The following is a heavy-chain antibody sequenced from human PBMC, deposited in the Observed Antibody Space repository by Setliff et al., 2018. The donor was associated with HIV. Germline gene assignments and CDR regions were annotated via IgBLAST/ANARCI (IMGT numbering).Heavy chain of an antibody. V-gene: IGHV1-2*06. CDR1: GYTFTDHY. CDR2: ITPNSGGT. J-gene: IGHJ3*02. CDR3: ARVLDPGIAVATHAFDI. D-gene: IGHD6-19*01. Sequence: ASVKVSCKASGYTFTDHYMHWVRQAPGQGLEWMGRITPNSGGTNYARKFQDRVTMTRDTSISTAYMELSRLTSDDTAVYYCARVLDPGIAVATHAFDIWGQGTMVTV.